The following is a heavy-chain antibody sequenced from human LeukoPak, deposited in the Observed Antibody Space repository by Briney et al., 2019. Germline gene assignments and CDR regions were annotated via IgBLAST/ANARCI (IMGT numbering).Heavy chain of an antibody. V-gene: IGHV1-69*13. J-gene: IGHJ4*02. CDR3: ARNLAPYSGSYPDY. Sequence: SVKVSCKASGGTFSSYAISWVRQAPGQGLEWMGGIIPIFGTANYAQKFQGRVTITADESTSTAYMELSSLRSGDTAVYYCARNLAPYSGSYPDYWGQGTLVTVSS. CDR1: GGTFSSYA. CDR2: IIPIFGTA. D-gene: IGHD1-26*01.